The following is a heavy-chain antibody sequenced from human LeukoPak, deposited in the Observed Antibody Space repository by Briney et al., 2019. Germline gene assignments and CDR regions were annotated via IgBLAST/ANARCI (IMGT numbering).Heavy chain of an antibody. CDR3: ATSSYYDFWSGYSPIAFDI. J-gene: IGHJ3*02. V-gene: IGHV1-2*02. D-gene: IGHD3-3*01. CDR2: INPNSSGT. Sequence: ASVKVSCKASGYTFTGYYMHWVRQAPGQGLEWMGWINPNSSGTNYAQKFQGRVTMTRDTSISTAYMELSRLRSDDTAVYYCATSSYYDFWSGYSPIAFDIWGQGTMVTVSS. CDR1: GYTFTGYY.